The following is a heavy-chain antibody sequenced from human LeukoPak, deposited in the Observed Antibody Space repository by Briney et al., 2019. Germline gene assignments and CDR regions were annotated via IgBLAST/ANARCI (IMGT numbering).Heavy chain of an antibody. Sequence: SETLSLTCAVYGGSFSGYYWSWIRQPPGEGLEWIGEINHSGSTNYNPSLKRRVTISVDTSKNQFSLKLSSVTAADTAVYYCARTRYCSGGSCHSMWTRWGQGTLVTVSS. J-gene: IGHJ4*02. CDR2: INHSGST. CDR1: GGSFSGYY. D-gene: IGHD2-15*01. V-gene: IGHV4-34*01. CDR3: ARTRYCSGGSCHSMWTR.